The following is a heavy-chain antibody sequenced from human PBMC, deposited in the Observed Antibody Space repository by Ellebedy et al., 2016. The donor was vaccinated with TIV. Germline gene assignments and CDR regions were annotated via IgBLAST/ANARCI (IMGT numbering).Heavy chain of an antibody. CDR3: VREGRTSIYYGAGTLVYFDY. D-gene: IGHD3-10*01. Sequence: AASVKVSCKVSGYTFISYVISWVRQAPGQGPEWLGWISAYNGNTNYTQKVQGRVIMTTDTSTSTAYMELRSLRSDDTAVYYCVREGRTSIYYGAGTLVYFDYWGQGTLVTVSS. CDR2: ISAYNGNT. CDR1: GYTFISYV. J-gene: IGHJ4*02. V-gene: IGHV1-18*04.